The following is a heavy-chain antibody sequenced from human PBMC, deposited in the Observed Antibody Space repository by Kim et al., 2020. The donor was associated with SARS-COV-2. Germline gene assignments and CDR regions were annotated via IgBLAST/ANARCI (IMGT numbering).Heavy chain of an antibody. CDR3: ARPSGSYWWDFDY. V-gene: IGHV4-39*01. D-gene: IGHD1-26*01. Sequence: SETLSLTCTVSGGSISSSSYYWGWIRQPPGKGLEWIGSIYYSGSTYYNPSLKSRVTISVDTSKNQFSLKLSSVTAADTAVYYCARPSGSYWWDFDYWGQGTLVTVSS. CDR2: IYYSGST. J-gene: IGHJ4*02. CDR1: GGSISSSSYY.